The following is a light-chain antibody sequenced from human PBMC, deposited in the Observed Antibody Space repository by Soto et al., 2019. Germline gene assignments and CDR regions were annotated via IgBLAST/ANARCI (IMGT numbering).Light chain of an antibody. CDR3: RQRGSWPRGT. V-gene: IGKV3-11*01. J-gene: IGKJ1*01. Sequence: DIVWTQSPATLSLSPGETANLSWKASKSGSSFLAWYQQKSGQAPRLLIYDASNRATGIPDRFSGSGSGTDFTLTIGTLQPDDSAVYYWRQRGSWPRGTFGQGTKVDIK. CDR1: KSGSSF. CDR2: DAS.